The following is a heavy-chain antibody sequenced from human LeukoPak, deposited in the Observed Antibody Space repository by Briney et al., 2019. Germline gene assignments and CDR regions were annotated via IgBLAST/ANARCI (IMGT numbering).Heavy chain of an antibody. J-gene: IGHJ4*02. Sequence: SETLSLTCTVSGGSVSSGSYYWSWIRQPPGKGLEWIDHVYYSGSTNYNPSLKSRFTISVDTSKNQFSLKLSSVTAADTAVYYCASNIAGPGVDYWGQGNLLSVSS. CDR2: VYYSGST. D-gene: IGHD6-13*01. CDR1: GGSVSSGSYY. V-gene: IGHV4-61*01. CDR3: ASNIAGPGVDY.